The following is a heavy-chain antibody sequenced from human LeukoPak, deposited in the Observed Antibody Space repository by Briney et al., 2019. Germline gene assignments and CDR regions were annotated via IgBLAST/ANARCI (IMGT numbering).Heavy chain of an antibody. Sequence: ASVKVSCKASGYTFTSYDFNWVRQATGQRPEWMGRMSPNSGDTGYAQKFQDRVTMTRNTSISTAYMELSSLRSDDTAVYYCARGPPNWGYDYWGPGTLVTVSS. V-gene: IGHV1-8*01. D-gene: IGHD7-27*01. J-gene: IGHJ4*02. CDR3: ARGPPNWGYDY. CDR1: GYTFTSYD. CDR2: MSPNSGDT.